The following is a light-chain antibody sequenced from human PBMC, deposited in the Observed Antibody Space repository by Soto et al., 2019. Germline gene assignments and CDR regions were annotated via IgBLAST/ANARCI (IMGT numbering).Light chain of an antibody. CDR2: KVS. V-gene: IGKV2-30*01. J-gene: IGKJ2*01. CDR1: QSLVYSDGNTY. CDR3: MQGTHWPRGYT. Sequence: DVVMTQSPLSLPVTLGQPASISCRSSQSLVYSDGNTYLNWFQQRPGQSPRRLIYKVSNRDSGVPDRLSGSGSGTDFTLKISRVEAEDVGVYYCMQGTHWPRGYTFGQGTKLEIK.